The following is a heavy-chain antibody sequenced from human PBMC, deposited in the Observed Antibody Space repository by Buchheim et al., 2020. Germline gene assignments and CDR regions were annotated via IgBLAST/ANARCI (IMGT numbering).Heavy chain of an antibody. J-gene: IGHJ5*02. Sequence: QVQLQESGPGLVKPSQTLSLTCTVSGGSISSGDYYWSWIRQSPGKGREWIGYIYYSGSTYYNPSPKSRVTISVETSKNQFSLKLSSVTAADTAVYYCARGDYGDNNWFDPWGQGTL. D-gene: IGHD4-17*01. V-gene: IGHV4-30-4*01. CDR1: GGSISSGDYY. CDR3: ARGDYGDNNWFDP. CDR2: IYYSGST.